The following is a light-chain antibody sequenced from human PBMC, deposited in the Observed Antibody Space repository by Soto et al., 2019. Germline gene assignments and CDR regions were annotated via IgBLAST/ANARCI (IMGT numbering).Light chain of an antibody. J-gene: IGLJ1*01. V-gene: IGLV1-51*01. CDR1: SSNIGGNS. CDR2: DDD. Sequence: QSVLTQPPSVSAAPGQRVTISCSGSSSNIGGNSVSWYQQLPGTAPKLLIYDDDKRPSGIPDRFSGSKSGTSATLGITGFQTGDEADHYCGSWDSSLSAYVFRTGTKVTVL. CDR3: GSWDSSLSAYV.